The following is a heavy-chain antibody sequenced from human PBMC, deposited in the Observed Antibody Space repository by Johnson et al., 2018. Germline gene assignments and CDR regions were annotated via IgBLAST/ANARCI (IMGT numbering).Heavy chain of an antibody. J-gene: IGHJ6*02. Sequence: VQLVQSGGGVVQPGRSLRLSCEASGFTFSSYGLHWVRQAPGKGLEWVAVIWFDASKIYYADSVKGRFTISRDNSKNTLFRQMNSLKGDDTAVYYCVKEFLATWWEVPSDYYGMDVWGQGTTVSVSS. CDR2: IWFDASKI. D-gene: IGHD2-8*02. V-gene: IGHV3-33*06. CDR1: GFTFSSYG. CDR3: VKEFLATWWEVPSDYYGMDV.